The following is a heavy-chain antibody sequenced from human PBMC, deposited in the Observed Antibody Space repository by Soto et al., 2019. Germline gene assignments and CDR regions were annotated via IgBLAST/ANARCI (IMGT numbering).Heavy chain of an antibody. J-gene: IGHJ6*02. Sequence: SETLSLTCTVSGGSISSGDYYWSWIRQPPGKGLEWIGYIYYSGSTYYNPSLKSRVTISVDTSKNQFSLKQSSVTAADTAVYYCARALTQLWPHYYYGMDVWGQGTTVTVSS. V-gene: IGHV4-30-4*01. CDR3: ARALTQLWPHYYYGMDV. CDR2: IYYSGST. CDR1: GGSISSGDYY. D-gene: IGHD5-18*01.